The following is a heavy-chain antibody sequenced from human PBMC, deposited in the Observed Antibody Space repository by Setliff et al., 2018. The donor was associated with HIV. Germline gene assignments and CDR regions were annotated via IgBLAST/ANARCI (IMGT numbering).Heavy chain of an antibody. CDR1: GYNFNSHW. J-gene: IGHJ4*02. CDR3: TRQGDFGQWGDY. CDR2: IFPGDSDT. V-gene: IGHV5-51*01. Sequence: GKSLKISCKGSGYNFNSHWIGWVRQMPGKSLDWLGIIFPGDSDTRYNPSFEGQVTISADKSISTAYLQWSSLKASDTAIYYCTRQGDFGQWGDYWGQGAQVTVSS. D-gene: IGHD4-17*01.